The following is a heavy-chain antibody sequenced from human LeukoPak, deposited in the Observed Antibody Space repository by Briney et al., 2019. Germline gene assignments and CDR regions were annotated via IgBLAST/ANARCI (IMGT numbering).Heavy chain of an antibody. V-gene: IGHV1-69*13. CDR1: GGTFSSYA. CDR2: IIPIFGTA. Sequence: SVKVSCKASGGTFSSYAISWVRQPPGQGLERKGGIIPIFGTANYAQKFQGRVTITADESMSTAYMELSSLRSEDTAVYYCARGPTRITMVRGAPDYYFDYWGQGTLVTVSS. CDR3: ARGPTRITMVRGAPDYYFDY. D-gene: IGHD3-10*01. J-gene: IGHJ4*02.